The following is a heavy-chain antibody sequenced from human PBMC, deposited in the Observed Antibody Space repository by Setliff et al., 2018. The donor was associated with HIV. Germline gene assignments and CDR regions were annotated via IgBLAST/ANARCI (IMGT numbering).Heavy chain of an antibody. V-gene: IGHV4-4*09. CDR1: GGSFTTYY. CDR3: ARRPPLTTGREYYFDF. Sequence: PSETLSLTCTVSGGSFTTYYWSWLRRPPGKELEWIGYFYTSGSTNYNPSLKSRVTISIDASKNQFSLKLNAVTAADTAVYYCARRPPLTTGREYYFDFWGQGTLVTVSS. J-gene: IGHJ4*02. D-gene: IGHD1-1*01. CDR2: FYTSGST.